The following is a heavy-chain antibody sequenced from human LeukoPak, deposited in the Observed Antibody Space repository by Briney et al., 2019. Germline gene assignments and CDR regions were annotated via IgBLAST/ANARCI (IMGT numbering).Heavy chain of an antibody. V-gene: IGHV1-46*01. Sequence: SVKVSCKASGYTFSDHYIHWVRQAPGQGLEWMGTISPSAGTTTYAQKFQGRVTLTWDMSASTVYMELSSLRSEDTALYYCAREKGFGSSSGYYYMDVWGKGTTVTVSS. CDR1: GYTFSDHY. D-gene: IGHD6-6*01. CDR3: AREKGFGSSSGYYYMDV. J-gene: IGHJ6*03. CDR2: ISPSAGTT.